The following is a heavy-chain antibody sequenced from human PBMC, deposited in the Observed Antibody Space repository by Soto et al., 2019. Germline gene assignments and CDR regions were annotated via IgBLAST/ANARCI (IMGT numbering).Heavy chain of an antibody. CDR3: ARGPYSSGWYGLDV. Sequence: EVQLVESGGALIQPGGSLRLSCAASGFTVSTNYMSWVRQAPGKGLEWGSVIYSAGSTYYADSVKGRFTLSRDNSNNTLYLQMNSLRAEDTALYYCARGPYSSGWYGLDVWGQGTTVTVSS. D-gene: IGHD6-19*01. J-gene: IGHJ6*01. CDR1: GFTVSTNY. CDR2: IYSAGST. V-gene: IGHV3-53*01.